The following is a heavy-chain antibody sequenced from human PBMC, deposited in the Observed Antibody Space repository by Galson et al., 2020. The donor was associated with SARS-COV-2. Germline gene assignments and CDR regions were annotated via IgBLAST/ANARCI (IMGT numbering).Heavy chain of an antibody. CDR3: ASSWLSIDHAFDI. D-gene: IGHD3-22*01. CDR2: IYYSGTT. CDR1: GGSISSGDYY. V-gene: IGHV4-30-4*08. Sequence: SETLSLTCTVSGGSISSGDYYWSWIRQPPGKGLEWIGYIYYSGTTYYNPSLKSRVTISVDTSKNQFSLKLSSVTAADTAVYYCASSWLSIDHAFDIWGQGKVVTVSS. J-gene: IGHJ3*02.